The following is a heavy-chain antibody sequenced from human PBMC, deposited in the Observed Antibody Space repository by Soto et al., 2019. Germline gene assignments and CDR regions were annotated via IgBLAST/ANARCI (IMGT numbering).Heavy chain of an antibody. CDR1: GFAFSGHT. CDR2: IGNTLDTI. V-gene: IGHV3-48*02. J-gene: IGHJ6*02. CDR3: ARGDCSGGSCYGIDV. Sequence: EVQLVESGGVLVQPGGSLRLSCAASGFAFSGHTMNWVRQAPGKGLEWVAYIGNTLDTIYYADSVKGRFIISRDDALKSVVLDMSSLRDDDTAVYYCARGDCSGGSCYGIDVWGRGTTVTVSS. D-gene: IGHD2-15*01.